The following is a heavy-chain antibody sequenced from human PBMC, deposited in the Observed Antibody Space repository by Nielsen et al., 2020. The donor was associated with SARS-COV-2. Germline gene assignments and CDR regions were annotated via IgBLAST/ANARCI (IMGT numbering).Heavy chain of an antibody. CDR1: GFTFSSYA. V-gene: IGHV3-30-3*01. CDR3: ARVRLRGYSGYDKGWFDY. CDR2: ISYDGSNK. J-gene: IGHJ5*01. D-gene: IGHD5-12*01. Sequence: GESLKISCAASGFTFSSYAMHWVRQAPGKGLEWVAVISYDGSNKYYADFVKGRFTISRDNSKNTLYLQMNSLRAEDTAVYYCARVRLRGYSGYDKGWFDYWGQGTLVTVSS.